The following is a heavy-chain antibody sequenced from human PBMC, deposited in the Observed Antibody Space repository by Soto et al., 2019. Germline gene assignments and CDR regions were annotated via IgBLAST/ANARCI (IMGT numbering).Heavy chain of an antibody. CDR2: LSGNSGTT. CDR3: AKGSKFTILSANDF. D-gene: IGHD3-3*01. V-gene: IGHV3-23*01. CDR1: GFTFSSYA. Sequence: EVQLLESGGGLVQPGGSLRLSCAASGFTFSSYAMTWVRQAPGKGLEWVSALSGNSGTTYSADSVKGRFTISRDNSRNMLYLQMSSLRAEDTALYYCAKGSKFTILSANDFWGQATLVTVSS. J-gene: IGHJ4*02.